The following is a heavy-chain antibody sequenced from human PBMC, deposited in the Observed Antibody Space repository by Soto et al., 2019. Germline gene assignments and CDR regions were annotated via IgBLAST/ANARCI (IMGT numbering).Heavy chain of an antibody. J-gene: IGHJ3*02. Sequence: TLSLTCTVSGGSISSGGYYWSWIRQHPGKGLEWIGYIYYSGSTYYNPSLKSRVTISVDTSKNQFSLKLSSVTAADTAAYYCARDDYGDYGAFDIWGQGTMVTVSS. CDR3: ARDDYGDYGAFDI. V-gene: IGHV4-31*03. CDR2: IYYSGST. CDR1: GGSISSGGYY. D-gene: IGHD4-17*01.